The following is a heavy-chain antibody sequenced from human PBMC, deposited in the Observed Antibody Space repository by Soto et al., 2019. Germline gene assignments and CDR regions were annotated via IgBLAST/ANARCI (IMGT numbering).Heavy chain of an antibody. CDR3: ARVRRTPVVVITYVIDY. D-gene: IGHD3-22*01. V-gene: IGHV3-48*01. J-gene: IGHJ4*02. CDR1: GFTFSSYS. CDR2: ISSSSSTI. Sequence: PGGSLILSCAASGFTFSSYSMNWVRQAPGKGLEWVSYISSSSSTIYYADSVKGRFTISRDNAKNSLYLQMNSLRAEDTAVYYCARVRRTPVVVITYVIDYWGQGTLVTVSS.